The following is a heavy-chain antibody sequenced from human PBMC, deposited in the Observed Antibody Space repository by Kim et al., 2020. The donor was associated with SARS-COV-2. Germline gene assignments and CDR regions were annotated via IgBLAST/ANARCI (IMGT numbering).Heavy chain of an antibody. CDR2: INPSDGSI. J-gene: IGHJ4*02. D-gene: IGHD2-21*02. CDR3: ARVGGGDHLDY. V-gene: IGHV1-46*01. CDR1: GYTFTSYY. Sequence: ALVKVSCKASGYTFTSYYMHWVRQAPGQGLEWMGIINPSDGSISYAQKFQGRVTMTRDTSTSTVYMELSSLRSEDTAVYYCARVGGGDHLDYWGQGTLVTVSS.